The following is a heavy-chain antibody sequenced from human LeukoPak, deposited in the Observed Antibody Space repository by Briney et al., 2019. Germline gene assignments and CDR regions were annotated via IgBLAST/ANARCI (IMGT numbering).Heavy chain of an antibody. Sequence: SVKISCKASGGTFSSYAISWVRQAPGQGLEWMGGIIPIFGTANYAQKFQGRVTITADKSTSTAYMELSSLRSEDTAVYYCARHYDYVWGGIDYWGQGTLVTVSS. CDR2: IIPIFGTA. CDR1: GGTFSSYA. D-gene: IGHD3-16*01. V-gene: IGHV1-69*06. J-gene: IGHJ4*02. CDR3: ARHYDYVWGGIDY.